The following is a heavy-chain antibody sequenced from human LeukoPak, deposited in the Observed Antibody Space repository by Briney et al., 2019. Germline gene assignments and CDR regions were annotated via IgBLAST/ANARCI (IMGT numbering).Heavy chain of an antibody. V-gene: IGHV3-7*04. Sequence: GGSLRLSCAASGFTFSSYWMSWVRQAPGKRLEWVANIKQDGSEKYYVDSVKGRFSISRGNAKNSLYLQMNSLRAEDTAVYYCARVFLFLDYAFDIWGQGTMVTVSS. D-gene: IGHD3-3*01. J-gene: IGHJ3*02. CDR1: GFTFSSYW. CDR3: ARVFLFLDYAFDI. CDR2: IKQDGSEK.